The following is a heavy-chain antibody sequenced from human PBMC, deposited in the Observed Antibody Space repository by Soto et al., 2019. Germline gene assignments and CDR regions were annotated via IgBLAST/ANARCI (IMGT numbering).Heavy chain of an antibody. V-gene: IGHV3-23*01. D-gene: IGHD2-15*01. CDR3: ARPYGGKIGDAPDL. Sequence: GGSLRLSCASSGFTFSIYGMSWVRQVPGKGLEWVSTISDSGDSAYYADSVKGRFTISRDNSKNTLYLQMNSLRDEDTAVYYCARPYGGKIGDAPDLWGKGTRVTVPS. J-gene: IGHJ6*04. CDR1: GFTFSIYG. CDR2: ISDSGDSA.